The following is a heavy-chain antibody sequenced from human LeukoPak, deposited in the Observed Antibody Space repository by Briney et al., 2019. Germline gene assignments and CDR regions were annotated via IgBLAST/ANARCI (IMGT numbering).Heavy chain of an antibody. D-gene: IGHD3-3*01. V-gene: IGHV4-59*01. Sequence: SETLSLTCTVSGGSISSYYWSWIRQPPGKGLEWIGYIYYSGSTNYSPSLKSRVTISVDTSKNQFSLKLSSVTAADTAVYYCARYSRITIFGVVRYYYGMDVWGQGTTVTVSS. CDR3: ARYSRITIFGVVRYYYGMDV. J-gene: IGHJ6*02. CDR2: IYYSGST. CDR1: GGSISSYY.